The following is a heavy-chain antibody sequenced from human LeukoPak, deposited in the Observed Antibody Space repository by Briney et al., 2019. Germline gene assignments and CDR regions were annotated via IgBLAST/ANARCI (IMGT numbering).Heavy chain of an antibody. CDR3: AKDPIVVVVAATPNWFDP. Sequence: GGSLRLSCAASGFTVCSNYMCWVRPAPGKGLGWVSVIFSGGSTYYADSVQGRVTISRDNSKNTLYLQMNSLRAEDTAVYYCAKDPIVVVVAATPNWFDPWGQGTLVTVSS. D-gene: IGHD2-15*01. V-gene: IGHV3-53*01. J-gene: IGHJ5*02. CDR2: IFSGGST. CDR1: GFTVCSNY.